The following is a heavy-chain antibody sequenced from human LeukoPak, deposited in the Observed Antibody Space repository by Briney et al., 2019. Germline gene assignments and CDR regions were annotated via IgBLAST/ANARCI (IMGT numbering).Heavy chain of an antibody. Sequence: ASVKVSCKASGGTFSSYAISWVRQAPGQGLEWMGRIIPILGIANYAQKFQGRVTITADKSTSTAYMELSSLRSEDTAVYYCARGALGYCSSTSCYSQALYSDYWGQGTLVTVSS. CDR2: IIPILGIA. CDR1: GGTFSSYA. D-gene: IGHD2-2*01. CDR3: ARGALGYCSSTSCYSQALYSDY. V-gene: IGHV1-69*04. J-gene: IGHJ4*02.